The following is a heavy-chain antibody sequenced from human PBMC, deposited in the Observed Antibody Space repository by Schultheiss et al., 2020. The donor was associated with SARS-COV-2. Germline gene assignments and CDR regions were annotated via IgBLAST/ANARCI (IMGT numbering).Heavy chain of an antibody. CDR2: IKQDGSEK. CDR1: GFTFSSYW. D-gene: IGHD2-15*01. Sequence: GGSLRLSCEASGFTFSSYWMSWVRQAPAKGLEWVAIIKQDGSEKYYVDSVKGRFTISRDNAKNSLYLQMNSLGAEDTAVYYCAGGTWWLIESWGQGTLVTVSS. V-gene: IGHV3-7*01. J-gene: IGHJ5*02. CDR3: AGGTWWLIES.